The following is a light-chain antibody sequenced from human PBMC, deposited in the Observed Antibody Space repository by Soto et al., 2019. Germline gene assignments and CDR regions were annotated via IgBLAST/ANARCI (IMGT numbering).Light chain of an antibody. CDR1: SSDGGRYNY. CDR3: NSYVASNNYV. Sequence: QSVLTQPPSASGSPGQSVTISCIGTSSDGGRYNYVSWYQHHPGKAPKLIIYEVTKRPSGLPDRFSGSTSGNTASLTVSGLQADYQADYYRNSYVASNNYVFGNGTQVTV. V-gene: IGLV2-8*01. CDR2: EVT. J-gene: IGLJ1*01.